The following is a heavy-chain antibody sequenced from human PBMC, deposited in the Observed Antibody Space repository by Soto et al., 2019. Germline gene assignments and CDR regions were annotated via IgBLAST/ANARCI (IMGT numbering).Heavy chain of an antibody. J-gene: IGHJ3*02. V-gene: IGHV3-23*01. CDR1: GFTFSSYA. CDR2: ISGSGGST. CDR3: AKLRFLEWLLFPTLDAFDI. Sequence: GGSLRLSCAASGFTFSSYAMSWVRQAPGKGLEWVSAISGSGGSTYYADSVKGRFTISRDNSKNTLYLQMNSLRAEDTAVYYCAKLRFLEWLLFPTLDAFDIWGQGTMVTVSS. D-gene: IGHD3-3*01.